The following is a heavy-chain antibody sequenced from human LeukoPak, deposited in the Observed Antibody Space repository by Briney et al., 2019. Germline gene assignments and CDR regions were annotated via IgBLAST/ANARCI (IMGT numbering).Heavy chain of an antibody. V-gene: IGHV1-69*13. CDR1: GGTFSSYA. J-gene: IGHJ4*02. CDR2: IIPIFGTA. Sequence: SVMVSCKASGGTFSSYAISWVRQAPGQGLEWMGGIIPIFGTANYAQKFQGRVTITADESTSTAYMELSSLRSEDTAVYYCARGGIVVVPAAMTLWGRGTLVTVSS. D-gene: IGHD2-2*01. CDR3: ARGGIVVVPAAMTL.